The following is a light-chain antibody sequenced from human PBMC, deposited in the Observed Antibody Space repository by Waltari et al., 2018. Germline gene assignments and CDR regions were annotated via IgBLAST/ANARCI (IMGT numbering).Light chain of an antibody. V-gene: IGLV3-25*02. Sequence: SYELTQPPSVSVSPGPTARITCSEAAFPKQYFYWYQQKPGQAPVQGIDKDTERPSGIPERFSGSVSGTTVTLIISGVQAEDEADYYCQSADTNNIVVFGGGTKLTV. CDR3: QSADTNNIVV. J-gene: IGLJ2*01. CDR2: KDT. CDR1: AFPKQY.